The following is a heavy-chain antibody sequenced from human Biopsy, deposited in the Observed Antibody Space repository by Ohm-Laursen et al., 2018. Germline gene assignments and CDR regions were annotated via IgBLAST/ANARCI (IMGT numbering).Heavy chain of an antibody. Sequence: GTLSFTCTVSGGSISNNNYYWGWIRKPPGKGLGWIGSIFYRGSTHYKPSLKSRVNISVDTSKNQFSLKLNSVTAAETAVYYCARDYDTSGYYYVSWGQGTLVTVSS. CDR3: ARDYDTSGYYYVS. D-gene: IGHD3-22*01. CDR1: GGSISNNNYY. V-gene: IGHV4-39*01. CDR2: IFYRGST. J-gene: IGHJ5*02.